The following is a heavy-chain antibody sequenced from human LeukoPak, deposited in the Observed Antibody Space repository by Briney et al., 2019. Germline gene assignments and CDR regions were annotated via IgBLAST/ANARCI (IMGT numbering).Heavy chain of an antibody. V-gene: IGHV3-7*01. CDR3: ARDWCSGGSCYSDY. CDR1: GFTFSSYW. Sequence: GGSLRLSCAASGFTFSSYWMSWVRQAPGKGLEWVANIKQDGSEKYYVDSVKGRFTISRDNAKNSLYLQMNSLRAEDTAVYYCARDWCSGGSCYSDYWGQGTLVTVSS. J-gene: IGHJ4*02. D-gene: IGHD2-15*01. CDR2: IKQDGSEK.